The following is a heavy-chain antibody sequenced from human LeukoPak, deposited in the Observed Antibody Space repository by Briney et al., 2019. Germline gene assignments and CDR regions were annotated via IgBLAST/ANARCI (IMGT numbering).Heavy chain of an antibody. V-gene: IGHV3-7*05. CDR3: ARAREQWLANWFDP. Sequence: LPGGSLRLSCAASGFTFSSYWMSWVRQAPGKGLEWVANIKQDGSEKYYVDSVNGRFTISRDNAKNSLYLQMNSLRAEDTAVYYCARAREQWLANWFDPWGQGTLVTVSS. CDR2: IKQDGSEK. D-gene: IGHD6-19*01. J-gene: IGHJ5*02. CDR1: GFTFSSYW.